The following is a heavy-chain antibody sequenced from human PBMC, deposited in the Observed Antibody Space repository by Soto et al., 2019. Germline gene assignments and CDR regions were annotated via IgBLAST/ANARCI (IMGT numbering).Heavy chain of an antibody. V-gene: IGHV4-59*01. CDR1: GGSISSYY. Sequence: SSETLSLTCTFSGGSISSYYWSWIRQPPGKGLEWIGYIYYSGSTNYNPSLKSRVTISVDTSKNQFSLKLSSVTAADTAVYYCARGDPLLWFGEKVYYGMDVWGQGTTVTVSS. CDR2: IYYSGST. CDR3: ARGDPLLWFGEKVYYGMDV. J-gene: IGHJ6*02. D-gene: IGHD3-10*01.